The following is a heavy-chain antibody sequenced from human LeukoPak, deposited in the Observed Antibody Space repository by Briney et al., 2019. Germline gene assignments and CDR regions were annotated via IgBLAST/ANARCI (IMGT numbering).Heavy chain of an antibody. Sequence: GASVKVSCKASGGTFSSYAISWVRQTPGQGLEWMGRIIPILGIANYAQKFQGRVTITADKSTSTAYMELSSLRSEDTAVYYCARSSGRTMEDYWGQGTLVTVSS. J-gene: IGHJ4*02. V-gene: IGHV1-69*04. CDR2: IIPILGIA. CDR3: ARSSGRTMEDY. CDR1: GGTFSSYA. D-gene: IGHD2-15*01.